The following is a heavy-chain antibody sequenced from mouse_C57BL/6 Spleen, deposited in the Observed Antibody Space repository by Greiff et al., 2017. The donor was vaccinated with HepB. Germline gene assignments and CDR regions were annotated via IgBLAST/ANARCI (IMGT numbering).Heavy chain of an antibody. Sequence: VQLQQSGPELVKPGASVKISCKASGYSFTGYYMNWVKQSPEKSLEWIGEINPSTGGTTYNQKFKAKATLTVDKSSSTAYMQLKSLTSEDSAVYYCARRRYDYDGFAYWGQGTLVTVSA. D-gene: IGHD2-4*01. V-gene: IGHV1-42*01. CDR2: INPSTGGT. J-gene: IGHJ3*01. CDR1: GYSFTGYY. CDR3: ARRRYDYDGFAY.